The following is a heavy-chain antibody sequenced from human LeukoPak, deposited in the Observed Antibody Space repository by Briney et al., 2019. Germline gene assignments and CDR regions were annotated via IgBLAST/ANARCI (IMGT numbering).Heavy chain of an antibody. J-gene: IGHJ4*02. CDR3: ARAQLRYFDWSLSPNPDRFDY. V-gene: IGHV3-11*04. CDR2: ISSGGGTK. Sequence: GGSLRLSCAASGFTFRDYYMTWIRQSPGRGLEWVSYISSGGGTKNYAESVKGRCTISRDDAKKSLYLQMNSLRAEDTAVYYCARAQLRYFDWSLSPNPDRFDYWAREPWSPSPQ. CDR1: GFTFRDYY. D-gene: IGHD3-9*01.